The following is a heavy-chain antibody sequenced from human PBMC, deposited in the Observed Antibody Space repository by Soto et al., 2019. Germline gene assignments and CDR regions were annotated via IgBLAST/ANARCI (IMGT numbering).Heavy chain of an antibody. CDR1: AITLRNYA. CDR3: AKGEGVAASYFDY. V-gene: IGHV3-23*01. J-gene: IGHJ4*02. CDR2: ISDSGGNT. D-gene: IGHD2-15*01. Sequence: EVQLLESGGGLVQPGESLRLSCVASAITLRNYAMSWVRQAPGKGLEWVSVISDSGGNTYYADSVKGRFTISRDKSKNTMYLQMDSLRVEDTAVYYCAKGEGVAASYFDYWGQGTLVIVSS.